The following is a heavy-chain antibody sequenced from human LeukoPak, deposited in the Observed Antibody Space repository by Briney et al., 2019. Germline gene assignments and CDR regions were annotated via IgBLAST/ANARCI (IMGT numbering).Heavy chain of an antibody. J-gene: IGHJ4*02. V-gene: IGHV3-33*06. CDR3: AKNTNWNDVIED. CDR1: GFTFSSYG. Sequence: GGSLRLSCAASGFTFSSYGMHWVRQAPGKGLEWVAVIWYDGSNKYYADSVKGRFTISRDNSKNTLYLQMNSLRAEDTAVYYCAKNTNWNDVIEDWGQGTLVTVSS. D-gene: IGHD1-20*01. CDR2: IWYDGSNK.